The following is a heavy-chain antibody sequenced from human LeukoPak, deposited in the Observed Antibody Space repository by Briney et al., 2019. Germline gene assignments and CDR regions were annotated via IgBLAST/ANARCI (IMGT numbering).Heavy chain of an antibody. CDR3: ARGVYGSGDY. CDR1: GGSISSYY. D-gene: IGHD3-10*01. V-gene: IGHV4-4*07. J-gene: IGHJ4*02. Sequence: PAETLSLTCTVSGGSISSYYWSWIRQPAGKGLEWIGRIYSSGGTNYNPSLKSRVTMSVDTSKNQFYLKLTSVTAADTAVYYCARGVYGSGDYWGQGTLVTVSS. CDR2: IYSSGGT.